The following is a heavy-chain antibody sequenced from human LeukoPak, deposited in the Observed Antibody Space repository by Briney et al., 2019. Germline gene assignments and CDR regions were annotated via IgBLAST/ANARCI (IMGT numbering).Heavy chain of an antibody. CDR1: GFTFSSYW. D-gene: IGHD3-9*01. CDR3: ARDYTGYFP. V-gene: IGHV3-7*03. CDR2: IKTDGSEK. J-gene: IGHJ5*02. Sequence: SGGSLRLSCEASGFTFSSYWMSWVRQAPGKGLEWVANIKTDGSEKYYVDSVKGRFTISRDNAKNSLYLQMNNLRAEDTAVYYCARDYTGYFPWGQGTLVIVSS.